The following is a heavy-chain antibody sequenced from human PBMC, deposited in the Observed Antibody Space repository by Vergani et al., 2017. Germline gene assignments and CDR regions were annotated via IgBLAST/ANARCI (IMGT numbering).Heavy chain of an antibody. CDR3: AVDYDILTGYNGGFDY. J-gene: IGHJ4*02. CDR2: ISAYNGKT. CDR1: GYTFTSYG. Sequence: QVQLVQSGAEVKKPGASVKVSCKASGYTFTSYGISWVRQAPGQGLEWMGWISAYNGKTNYAQKLQGRVTLTTDTSTRTDYMELRSLRTHDTAVYYWAVDYDILTGYNGGFDYWGQGTLVTVSS. V-gene: IGHV1-18*01. D-gene: IGHD3-9*01.